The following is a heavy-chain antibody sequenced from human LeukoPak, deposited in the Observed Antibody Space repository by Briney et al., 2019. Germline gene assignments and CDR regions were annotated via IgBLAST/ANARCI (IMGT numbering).Heavy chain of an antibody. D-gene: IGHD3-9*01. CDR1: GFTFTSSA. CDR3: AADRYHPEGRNWSDP. Sequence: SVKVSCKASGFTFTSSAVQWVRQARGQRLEWIGWIVVGSGNTNYAQKFQERVTITRDMSTSTAYMELSSLRSEDTAVYYCAADRYHPEGRNWSDPWGQGTLVTVSS. V-gene: IGHV1-58*01. J-gene: IGHJ5*02. CDR2: IVVGSGNT.